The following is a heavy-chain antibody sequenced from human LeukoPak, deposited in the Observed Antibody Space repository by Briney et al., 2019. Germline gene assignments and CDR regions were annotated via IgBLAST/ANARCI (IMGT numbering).Heavy chain of an antibody. CDR3: ARETYSYTLGGSCFDL. CDR2: IYYSGTT. CDR1: GGSIGSYF. V-gene: IGHV4-59*01. J-gene: IGHJ2*01. Sequence: PSETLSLTCTVSGGSIGSYFWSWIRQPLGKRLEWMGYIYYSGTTNYNPSLKSRVTMSMDRSKNQFSLKLTSVTAADTAVYYCARETYSYTLGGSCFDLWGRGTLVTVSS. D-gene: IGHD3-16*01.